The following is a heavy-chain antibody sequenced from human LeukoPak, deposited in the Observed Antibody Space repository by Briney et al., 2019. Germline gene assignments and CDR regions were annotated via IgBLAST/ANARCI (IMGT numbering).Heavy chain of an antibody. Sequence: ASVKVSCKASGYTFTSYYMHWVRQAPGQGLEWMGIINPSGGSTSYAQKFQGRVTMTEDTSTDTAYMELSSLRSEDTAVYYCATASSGYPYYYYYYMDVWGKGTTVTISS. J-gene: IGHJ6*03. CDR1: GYTFTSYY. CDR2: INPSGGST. V-gene: IGHV1-46*01. D-gene: IGHD3-22*01. CDR3: ATASSGYPYYYYYYMDV.